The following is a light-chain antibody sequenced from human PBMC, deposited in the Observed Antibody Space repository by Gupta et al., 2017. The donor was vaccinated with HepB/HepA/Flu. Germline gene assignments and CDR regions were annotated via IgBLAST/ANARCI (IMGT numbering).Light chain of an antibody. Sequence: EIVLTQSPATLSLSPGERATLSCRASQSVSSYLAWYQQKPGQAPRLLIYDASNRATGIPARFSGSGSGTDFTLTISSREPEDFAVYYCQQRSNCPITFGGGTKVEIK. V-gene: IGKV3-11*01. CDR1: QSVSSY. J-gene: IGKJ4*01. CDR3: QQRSNCPIT. CDR2: DAS.